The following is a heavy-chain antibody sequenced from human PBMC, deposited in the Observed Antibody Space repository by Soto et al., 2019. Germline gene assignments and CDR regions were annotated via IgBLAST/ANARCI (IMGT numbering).Heavy chain of an antibody. CDR2: IYYSGST. CDR3: ARDHWFGELDNWFDP. D-gene: IGHD3-10*01. J-gene: IGHJ5*02. V-gene: IGHV4-30-4*02. Sequence: SETLSLTCTVSGGSISSGDYYWSWIRQPPGKGLEWIGYIYYSGSTNYNPSLKSRVTISVDTSKNQFSLKLSSVTAADTAVYYCARDHWFGELDNWFDPWGQGTLVTVSS. CDR1: GGSISSGDYY.